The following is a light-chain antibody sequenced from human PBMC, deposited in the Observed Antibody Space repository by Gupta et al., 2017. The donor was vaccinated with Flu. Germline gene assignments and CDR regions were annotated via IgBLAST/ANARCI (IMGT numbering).Light chain of an antibody. J-gene: IGKJ3*01. CDR1: QSISNW. CDR3: QQYQSYSFT. Sequence: SVGDRVTITCRASQSISNWLAWYQQKPGKAPNLLIYKASRLESGVPSRFSGSGSGTEFTLTISSLQPDDLATYYCQQYQSYSFTFGQGTKVHIK. V-gene: IGKV1-5*03. CDR2: KAS.